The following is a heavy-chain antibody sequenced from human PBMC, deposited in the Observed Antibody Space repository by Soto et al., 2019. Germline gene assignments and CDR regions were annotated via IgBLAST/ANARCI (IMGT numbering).Heavy chain of an antibody. Sequence: SETLSLTCTVSGGSITNYYWTWIRQTPGKGLEWIGYVYYTGSTNYNPSLKSRVHISIDTSKNEFYLNLTSVTAAETAIYYCARVLPRRYSKVYGYWGQGTLVTVSS. CDR3: ARVLPRRYSKVYGY. D-gene: IGHD5-12*01. CDR1: GGSITNYY. J-gene: IGHJ4*02. V-gene: IGHV4-59*12. CDR2: VYYTGST.